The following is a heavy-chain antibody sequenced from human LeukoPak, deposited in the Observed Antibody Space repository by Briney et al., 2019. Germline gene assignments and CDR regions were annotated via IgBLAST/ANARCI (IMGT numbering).Heavy chain of an antibody. J-gene: IGHJ4*02. V-gene: IGHV3-23*01. CDR1: GFTFSSHA. CDR2: ISGSGGST. D-gene: IGHD5-18*01. Sequence: PGGSLRLSCAASGFTFSSHAMSWVRQAPGKGLEWVSAISGSGGSTYYADSVKGRFTISRDNSKNTLYLQMNSLRAEDTAVYYCAKDEELGYSYGAIDYWGQGTLVTVSS. CDR3: AKDEELGYSYGAIDY.